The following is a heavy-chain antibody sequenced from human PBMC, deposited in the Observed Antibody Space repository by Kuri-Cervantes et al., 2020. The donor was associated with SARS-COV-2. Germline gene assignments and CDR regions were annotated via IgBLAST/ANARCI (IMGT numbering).Heavy chain of an antibody. Sequence: ASVKVSCKASGYTFTGYYMHWVRQAPGQGLEWMGWINPNSGGTNYAQKFQGRVTITRNTSISTAYMELSSLRSEDTAVYYCARDRGPQAMFDPWGQGTLVTVSS. CDR2: INPNSGGT. V-gene: IGHV1-2*02. J-gene: IGHJ5*02. CDR1: GYTFTGYY. CDR3: ARDRGPQAMFDP.